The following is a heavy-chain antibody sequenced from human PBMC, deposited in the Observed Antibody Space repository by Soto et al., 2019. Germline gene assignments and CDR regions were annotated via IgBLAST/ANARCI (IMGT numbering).Heavy chain of an antibody. D-gene: IGHD6-13*01. CDR2: IYYSGNT. V-gene: IGHV4-59*01. J-gene: IGHJ4*02. CDR3: ARGIGQQLPPLD. CDR1: GVSISSYY. Sequence: QVQLQESGPGLVKPSETLSLTCTVSGVSISSYYWSWIRQPPGKGLEWIGYIYYSGNTNYNPSLKSRVTLSIDASKNPFSLELSSVTAADSAVYFCARGIGQQLPPLDWGQGTLVTVSS.